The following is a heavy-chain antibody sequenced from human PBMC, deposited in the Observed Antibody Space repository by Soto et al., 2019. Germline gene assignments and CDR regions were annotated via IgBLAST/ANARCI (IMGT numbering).Heavy chain of an antibody. CDR1: GFTLSSYA. Sequence: GGSLILSCSASGFTLSSYAMHCVRQAPGKGLEYVSAISSNGGSTYYADSVKGRFTISRDNSKNTLYLQMSSLRAEDTAVYYCVRIYDFWSGYRGYYYYGMDVWGQGTTVTVSS. CDR2: ISSNGGST. V-gene: IGHV3-64D*08. J-gene: IGHJ6*02. D-gene: IGHD3-3*01. CDR3: VRIYDFWSGYRGYYYYGMDV.